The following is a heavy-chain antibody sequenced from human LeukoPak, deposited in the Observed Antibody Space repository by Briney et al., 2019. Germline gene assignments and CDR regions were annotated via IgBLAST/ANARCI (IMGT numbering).Heavy chain of an antibody. J-gene: IGHJ4*02. Sequence: PGGSLRLSCAASGFTFRSAWMNWIRQAPERGLEWIGRIKSKVDGGTTEYAAPVEGRFTISRDDSKDTLYLQMNSLKIEDTAVYFCTSDRPERGEGGFDDWGQGTLVTVSS. CDR3: TSDRPERGEGGFDD. CDR2: IKSKVDGGTT. V-gene: IGHV3-15*01. CDR1: GFTFRSAW. D-gene: IGHD3-10*01.